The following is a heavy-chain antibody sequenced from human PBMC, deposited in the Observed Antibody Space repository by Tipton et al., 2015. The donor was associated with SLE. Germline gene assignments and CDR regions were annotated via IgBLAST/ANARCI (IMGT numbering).Heavy chain of an antibody. CDR3: ARGGWFDA. Sequence: TLSLTCTVSGGSIGSGDYYWTWIRQPAGKGLEWIGHISSTGSTSYNSSLRSRVTISSDTSKNQFSLRLTYVTAADTAVYYCARGGWFDAWGPGILVTVSS. CDR2: ISSTGST. V-gene: IGHV4-61*09. J-gene: IGHJ5*02. CDR1: GGSIGSGDYY.